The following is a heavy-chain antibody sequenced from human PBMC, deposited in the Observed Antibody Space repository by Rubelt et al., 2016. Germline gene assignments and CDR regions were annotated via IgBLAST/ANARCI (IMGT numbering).Heavy chain of an antibody. J-gene: IGHJ2*01. Sequence: LSCAASGFTFSDYALAWARQAPGKGLEWVSSITASGGGTNYADSVKGRFTISRDNSKNTLYLQMNSLRAEDTAVYYCAKKMIGVVPAAISTEWDWYFDLWGRGTLVTVSS. CDR3: AKKMIGVVPAAISTEWDWYFDL. D-gene: IGHD2-2*02. CDR2: ITASGGGT. V-gene: IGHV3-23*01. CDR1: GFTFSDYA.